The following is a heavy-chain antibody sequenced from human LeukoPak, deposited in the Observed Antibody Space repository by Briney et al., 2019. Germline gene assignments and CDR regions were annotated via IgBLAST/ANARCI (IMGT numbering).Heavy chain of an antibody. J-gene: IGHJ3*02. CDR1: GFTVSSNY. D-gene: IGHD6-19*01. CDR2: IYSGGST. Sequence: PGGSLRLSCAASGFTVSSNYMSWVRQAPGKGLEWVSVIYSGGSTYYADSVKGRFTISRDNSKNTLYLQMNSLRAEDTAVYYCAKLPDGYSSGSDAFDIWGQGTMVTVSS. V-gene: IGHV3-53*05. CDR3: AKLPDGYSSGSDAFDI.